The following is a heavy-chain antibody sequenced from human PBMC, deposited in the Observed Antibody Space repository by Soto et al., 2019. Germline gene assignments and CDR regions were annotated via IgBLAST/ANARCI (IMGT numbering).Heavy chain of an antibody. CDR1: GFTFTSSA. J-gene: IGHJ5*02. Sequence: SVKVSCKASGFTFTSSAVQWVRQARGQRLEWIGWIVVGSGNTNYAQKFQERVTITRDMSTSTAYMELSSLRSEDTAVYYCAANTYYDFWSGQPNWFDPWGQGTLVTVFS. CDR2: IVVGSGNT. D-gene: IGHD3-3*01. CDR3: AANTYYDFWSGQPNWFDP. V-gene: IGHV1-58*01.